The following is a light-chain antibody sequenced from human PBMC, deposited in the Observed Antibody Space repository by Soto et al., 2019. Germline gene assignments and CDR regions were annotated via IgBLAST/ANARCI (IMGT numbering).Light chain of an antibody. CDR1: QNVNNNY. CDR2: GAS. Sequence: DMVLTQSPGTLSLSPGERATLSCRASQNVNNNYLAWYQQKPGQAPRLLIRGASSRATGLPDRFSGSGSGTAFTLTISRLEPEDFAVYYCQQYGSSPGTFGQGTKLEIK. CDR3: QQYGSSPGT. V-gene: IGKV3-20*01. J-gene: IGKJ2*01.